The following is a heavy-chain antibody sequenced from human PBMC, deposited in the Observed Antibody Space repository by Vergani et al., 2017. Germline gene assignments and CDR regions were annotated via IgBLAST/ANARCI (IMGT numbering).Heavy chain of an antibody. CDR1: GFTFSSYG. CDR3: AKDSGSYFWGAFDI. J-gene: IGHJ3*02. Sequence: QVQLVESGGGVVQPGRSLRLSCAASGFTFSSYGMHWVRQAPGKGLEWVAVISYDGSNKYYADSVKGRFTISRDNSKNTLYLQMNSLRAEDTAVYYCAKDSGSYFWGAFDIWGQGTMVTVSS. CDR2: ISYDGSNK. V-gene: IGHV3-30*18. D-gene: IGHD1-26*01.